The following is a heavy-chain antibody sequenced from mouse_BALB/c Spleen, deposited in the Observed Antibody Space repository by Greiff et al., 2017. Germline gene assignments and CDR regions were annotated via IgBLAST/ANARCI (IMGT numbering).Heavy chain of an antibody. V-gene: IGHV2-9*02. CDR2: IWAGGST. CDR3: AIYGNYEGFAY. J-gene: IGHJ3*01. CDR1: GFSLTSYG. Sequence: VKLMESGPGLVAPSQSLSITCTVSGFSLTSYGVHWVRQPPGKGLEWLGVIWAGGSTNYNSALMSRLSISKDNSKSQVFLKMNSLQTDDTAMYYCAIYGNYEGFAYWGQGTLVTVSA. D-gene: IGHD2-1*01.